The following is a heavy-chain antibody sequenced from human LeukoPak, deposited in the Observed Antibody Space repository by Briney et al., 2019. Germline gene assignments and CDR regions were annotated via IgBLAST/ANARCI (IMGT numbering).Heavy chain of an antibody. CDR2: IKQDGSEK. CDR1: GFTFSSYW. Sequence: TGGCLRLSCAASGFTFSSYWMSWVRQAPGKGLEWVANIKQDGSEKYYVDSVKGRFTISRDNAKNSLYLQMNSLRAEDTAVYYCARTPQWLVPNWFDPWGQGTLVTVSS. D-gene: IGHD6-19*01. CDR3: ARTPQWLVPNWFDP. J-gene: IGHJ5*02. V-gene: IGHV3-7*01.